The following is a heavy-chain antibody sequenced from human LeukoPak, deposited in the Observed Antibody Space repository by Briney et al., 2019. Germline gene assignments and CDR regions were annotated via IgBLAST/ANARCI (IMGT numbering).Heavy chain of an antibody. CDR1: GFTFTSSA. J-gene: IGHJ4*02. D-gene: IGHD4-17*01. V-gene: IGHV1-58*02. CDR3: AADGMNYGDFDY. CDR2: IVVGSGNT. Sequence: VKVSCKASGFTFTSSAMQWVRQARGQRLEWIGWIVVGSGNTNYALKFQERVTITRDMSTSTAYMELSSLRSEDTAVYYCAADGMNYGDFDYWGQGTLVTVSS.